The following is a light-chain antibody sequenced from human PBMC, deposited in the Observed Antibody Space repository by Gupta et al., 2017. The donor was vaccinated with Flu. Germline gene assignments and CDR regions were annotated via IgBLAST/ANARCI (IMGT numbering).Light chain of an antibody. CDR3: QSADITGAYEV. Sequence: SYELTQPPSVSVSPGQTARLTCSGDGLSQQYAYGYQQKPGQAPLLVINKDSERPSGIPERFSGSSSGTQVTLTISAVQAEDEADYYCQSADITGAYEVFGGGTKLTVL. J-gene: IGLJ3*02. CDR1: GLSQQY. V-gene: IGLV3-25*03. CDR2: KDS.